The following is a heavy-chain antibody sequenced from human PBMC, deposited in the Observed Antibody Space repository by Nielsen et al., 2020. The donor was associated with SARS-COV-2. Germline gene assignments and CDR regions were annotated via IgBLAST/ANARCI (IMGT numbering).Heavy chain of an antibody. Sequence: GESLKISCVASGFTFSDHYMSWVRQAPGKGLEWVSYISSTGYTNYADSVRGRFTISRDNAKNSLYLQMNALRAEDTAVYYCAREGRKLPLDYWGQGTLVTVSS. CDR1: GFTFSDHY. J-gene: IGHJ4*02. D-gene: IGHD3-3*01. V-gene: IGHV3-11*05. CDR2: ISSTGYT. CDR3: AREGRKLPLDY.